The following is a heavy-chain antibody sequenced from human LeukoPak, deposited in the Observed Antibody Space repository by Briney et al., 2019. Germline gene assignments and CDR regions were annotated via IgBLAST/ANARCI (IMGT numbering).Heavy chain of an antibody. Sequence: SETLSLTCTVSGGSIRSSYYYWGWIRQPPGKGLEWIGSIYDSGSTYYNPSLKSRVTISVDTSKNQFSLKLNSVTAADTAVYYCARLATWAFDIWGQGTMVTVSS. CDR3: ARLATWAFDI. J-gene: IGHJ3*02. V-gene: IGHV4-39*01. CDR2: IYDSGST. CDR1: GGSIRSSYYY.